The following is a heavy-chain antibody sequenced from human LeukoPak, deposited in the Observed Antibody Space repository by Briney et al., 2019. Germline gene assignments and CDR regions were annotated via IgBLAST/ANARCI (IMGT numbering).Heavy chain of an antibody. CDR1: GGSFSGYY. CDR3: ARGDRPREIPPLIRKKNAFDI. Sequence: SETLSLTCAVYGGSFSGYYWSWIRQPPGKGLEWIGEINHSGSTNYNPSLKSRVTISVDTSKNQFSLKLSSVTAADTAVYYCARGDRPREIPPLIRKKNAFDIWGQGTMVTVSS. D-gene: IGHD2-8*01. V-gene: IGHV4-34*01. J-gene: IGHJ3*02. CDR2: INHSGST.